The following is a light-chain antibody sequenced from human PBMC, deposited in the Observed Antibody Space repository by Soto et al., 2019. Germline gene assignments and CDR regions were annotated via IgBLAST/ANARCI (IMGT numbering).Light chain of an antibody. CDR1: QSVRNSL. V-gene: IGKV3-20*01. J-gene: IGKJ1*01. CDR3: HQYDTIVQT. Sequence: IVVTQSPATPPSSPPAPATPPSTASQSVRNSLLAWYQQKPGQPPRLLIYDASTRATATPERFSGSGSGTDFTLTISRLEPEDFAVYYCHQYDTIVQTFGQGTKVDNK. CDR2: DAS.